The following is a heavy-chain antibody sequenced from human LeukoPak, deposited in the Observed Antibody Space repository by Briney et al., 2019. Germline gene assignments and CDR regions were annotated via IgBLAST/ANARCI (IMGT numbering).Heavy chain of an antibody. V-gene: IGHV5-51*01. CDR2: IYPGDSDT. D-gene: IGHD5-18*01. CDR1: GYSFTSYW. J-gene: IGHJ6*02. CDR3: ARSLRVDTAMVSTSYGMDV. Sequence: GESLKISCKGSGYSFTSYWIGWVRQMPGKGLEWMGIIYPGDSDTRYSPSFQGQVTISADKSISTAYLQWSSLKASDTAMYYCARSLRVDTAMVSTSYGMDVWGQGTTVTVSS.